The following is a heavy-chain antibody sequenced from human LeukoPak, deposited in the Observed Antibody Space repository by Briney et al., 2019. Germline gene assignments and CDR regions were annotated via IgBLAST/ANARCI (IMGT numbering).Heavy chain of an antibody. CDR2: TSAYNGNT. D-gene: IGHD2-15*01. V-gene: IGHV1-18*01. Sequence: ASVKVSCKASGYTLTSYGISWVRQAPGQGLEWMGWTSAYNGNTNYAQKLQGRVTMTTDTSTSTAYMELRSLRSDDTAVYYCARDEYCSGGSCFEVRRYYYYGMDVWGQGTTVTVSS. CDR1: GYTLTSYG. J-gene: IGHJ6*02. CDR3: ARDEYCSGGSCFEVRRYYYYGMDV.